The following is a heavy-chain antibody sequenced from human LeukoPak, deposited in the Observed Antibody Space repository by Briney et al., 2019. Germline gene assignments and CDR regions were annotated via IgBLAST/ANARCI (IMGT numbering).Heavy chain of an antibody. CDR3: AKPSTIFGVVMPFDY. Sequence: GGSLRLSCAASGFTFSSYAMSWVRQAPGKGLEWVSAISGSGGSTYYADSVKGRFTISRDNSQNTLYLQMNSLRAEDTALYYCAKPSTIFGVVMPFDYWGQGTLVTVSS. CDR2: ISGSGGST. D-gene: IGHD3-3*01. CDR1: GFTFSSYA. J-gene: IGHJ4*02. V-gene: IGHV3-23*01.